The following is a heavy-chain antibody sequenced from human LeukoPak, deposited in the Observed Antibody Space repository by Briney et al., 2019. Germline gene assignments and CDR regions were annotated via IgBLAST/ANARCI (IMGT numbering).Heavy chain of an antibody. CDR3: ARVLDSGSYLGLWRQFDP. CDR2: IYPGDSDT. CDR1: GYTFTSYW. J-gene: IGHJ5*02. V-gene: IGHV5-51*01. D-gene: IGHD1-26*01. Sequence: ASVKVSCKASGYTFTSYWIGWVRQMPGKGLEWMGIIYPGDSDTRYSPSFQGQVTISADKSISTAYLQWSSLKASDTAMYYCARVLDSGSYLGLWRQFDPWGQGTLVTVSS.